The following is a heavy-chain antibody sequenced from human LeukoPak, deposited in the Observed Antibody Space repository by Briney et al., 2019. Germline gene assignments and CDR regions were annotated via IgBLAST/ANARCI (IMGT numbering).Heavy chain of an antibody. CDR2: IYYSGST. D-gene: IGHD2-2*01. CDR3: ATSTGTY. J-gene: IGHJ4*02. V-gene: IGHV4-59*08. Sequence: PSETLSLTCTVAGGSISSYYWSWIRQPPGKGLEWIGYIYYSGSTNYNPSLKSRVTISVDTSKNQFSLKLSSVTAADTAVYYGATSTGTYWGQGTLVTVSS. CDR1: GGSISSYY.